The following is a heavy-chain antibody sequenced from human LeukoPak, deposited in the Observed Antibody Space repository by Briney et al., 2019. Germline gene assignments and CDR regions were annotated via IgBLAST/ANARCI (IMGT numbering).Heavy chain of an antibody. Sequence: ASVKVSCKASGYTFTSYGISWVRQAPGQGLEWMGWISAYNGNTNYAQKLQGRVTMTTDTSTSTAYMELRSLRSDDTAVYYCARDGDDSSGYYPDAFDIWGQGTMVTVSS. CDR1: GYTFTSYG. V-gene: IGHV1-18*01. D-gene: IGHD3-22*01. J-gene: IGHJ3*02. CDR3: ARDGDDSSGYYPDAFDI. CDR2: ISAYNGNT.